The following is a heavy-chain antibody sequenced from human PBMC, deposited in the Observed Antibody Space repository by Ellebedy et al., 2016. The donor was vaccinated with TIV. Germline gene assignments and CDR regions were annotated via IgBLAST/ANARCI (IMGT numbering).Heavy chain of an antibody. V-gene: IGHV3-43D*03. J-gene: IGHJ4*02. CDR2: VSWDGGRS. CDR3: VKGTRKSLTTSLDC. CDR1: GFKFDDYA. D-gene: IGHD2/OR15-2a*01. Sequence: GESLKISCVASGFKFDDYAMHWVRQAPGKGLEWVSLVSWDGGRSNYADSVQGRFTISRDNSKNSLYLQMTSLRPEDSAFYYCVKGTRKSLTTSLDCWGQGTLVTVSS.